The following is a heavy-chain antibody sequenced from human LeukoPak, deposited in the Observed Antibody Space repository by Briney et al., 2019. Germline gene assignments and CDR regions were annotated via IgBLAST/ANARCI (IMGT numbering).Heavy chain of an antibody. V-gene: IGHV4-34*01. J-gene: IGHJ3*02. CDR1: GGSFRGYY. CDR3: AREYNQDAFDI. D-gene: IGHD1-1*01. Sequence: PSETLSLTCAVYGGSFRGYYWSWIRQPPGKGLEWIGEINHSGSTNYNPSLKSRVTISVDTSKNQFSLKLSSVTAADTAVYYCAREYNQDAFDIWGQGTMVTVS. CDR2: INHSGST.